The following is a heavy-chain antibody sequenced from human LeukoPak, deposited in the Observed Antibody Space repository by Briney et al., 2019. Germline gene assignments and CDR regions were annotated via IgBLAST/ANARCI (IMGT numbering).Heavy chain of an antibody. CDR1: GYTFTSYD. V-gene: IGHV1-8*03. CDR2: MNANSGNA. Sequence: ASVKVSCKGSGYTFTSYDINWVRQATGQGLEWMGYMNANSGNAGYAQKFQGRVTITRDTSISTAYMELSSLTSEDTAVYYCARLLRREDYWGQGTLVTVSS. CDR3: ARLLRREDY. J-gene: IGHJ4*02.